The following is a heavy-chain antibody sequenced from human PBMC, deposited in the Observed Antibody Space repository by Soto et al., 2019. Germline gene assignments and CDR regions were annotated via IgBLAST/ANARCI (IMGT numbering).Heavy chain of an antibody. D-gene: IGHD2-15*01. Sequence: PSETLSLTCSVSGGSISSSYWSWIRQPPGKGLEWIGYIYYSGSTNYNPSLKSRVTISVDTSKNQFSLKLSSVTAADTAVYYCGTEKNHLSGGSSYSYYGGDVGGKGTRVTVSS. CDR1: GGSISSSY. J-gene: IGHJ6*04. CDR3: GTEKNHLSGGSSYSYYGGDV. V-gene: IGHV4-59*01. CDR2: IYYSGST.